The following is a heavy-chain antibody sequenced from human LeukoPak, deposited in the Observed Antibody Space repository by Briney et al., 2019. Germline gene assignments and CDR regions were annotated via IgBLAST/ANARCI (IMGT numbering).Heavy chain of an antibody. D-gene: IGHD3-3*01. CDR1: THSVSTDYY. V-gene: IGHV4-38-2*02. CDR3: ARERIRDSSGNYPSDFDY. J-gene: IGHJ4*02. CDR2: IYHDGST. Sequence: SETLSLTCTVSTHSVSTDYYWGWIRQPPGKGLEWIGNIYHDGSTYYTPSLKSRVTISVDTSKNQFSLKLSSVTAADTAVYYCARERIRDSSGNYPSDFDYWGQGTLATVSS.